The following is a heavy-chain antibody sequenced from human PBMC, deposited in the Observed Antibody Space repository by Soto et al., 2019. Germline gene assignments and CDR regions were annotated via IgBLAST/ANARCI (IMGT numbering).Heavy chain of an antibody. J-gene: IGHJ6*02. D-gene: IGHD6-13*01. V-gene: IGHV3-23*01. CDR1: GFTFSSYA. Sequence: PGGSLRLSCAASGFTFSSYAMSWVRQAPGKGLEWVSAISGSGGSTYYADSVKGRFTISRENSKNTLYLQMNSLRAEDAAVYYCAKDHTASSSSYYYYYYGMDVWGQGTTVTVSS. CDR2: ISGSGGST. CDR3: AKDHTASSSSYYYYYYGMDV.